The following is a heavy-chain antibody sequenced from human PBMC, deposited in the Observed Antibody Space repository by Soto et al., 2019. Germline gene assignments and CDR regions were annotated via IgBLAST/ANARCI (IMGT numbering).Heavy chain of an antibody. Sequence: KPSETLSLTCTVSGGSISSYYWSWIRQPPGKGLEWIGYIYYSGSTNYNPSLKSRVTISVDTSKNQFSLKLSSVTAADTAVYYCAMGLYDFWSGYTNNWFDPWGQGTLVPVSS. D-gene: IGHD3-3*01. CDR3: AMGLYDFWSGYTNNWFDP. J-gene: IGHJ5*02. CDR1: GGSISSYY. V-gene: IGHV4-59*01. CDR2: IYYSGST.